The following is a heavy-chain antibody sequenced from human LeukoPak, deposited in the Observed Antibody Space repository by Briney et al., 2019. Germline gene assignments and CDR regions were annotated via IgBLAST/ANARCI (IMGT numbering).Heavy chain of an antibody. J-gene: IGHJ4*02. Sequence: GGSLTLSCAASGFTLSRYSMNWVRQTPGKGLEWVSSIDSSGSYNYNASPVKGRFTVSREDAKNSLYLQMKSLRAEDAAVYYCARVVCIVGSCPDYVDHWGQGTLVTVSS. CDR1: GFTLSRYS. D-gene: IGHD2-15*01. CDR3: ARVVCIVGSCPDYVDH. CDR2: IDSSGSYN. V-gene: IGHV3-21*01.